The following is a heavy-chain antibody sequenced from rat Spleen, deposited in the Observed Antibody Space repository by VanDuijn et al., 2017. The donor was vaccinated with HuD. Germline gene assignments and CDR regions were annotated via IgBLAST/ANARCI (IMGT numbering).Heavy chain of an antibody. CDR3: TRGPPREEANYYYGYYFDY. J-gene: IGHJ2*01. V-gene: IGHV2-1*01. CDR2: IWGDGST. D-gene: IGHD1-6*01. CDR1: GFSLTRNS. Sequence: QVQLKESGPGLVQPSQTLSLTCTVSGFSLTRNSVHWVRQPPGKGLEWMGGIWGDGSTDYNSALKSRLSISRDTSKSQVFLKMNRLQTEDTGITFCTRGPPREEANYYYGYYFDYSGQGVMVPASS.